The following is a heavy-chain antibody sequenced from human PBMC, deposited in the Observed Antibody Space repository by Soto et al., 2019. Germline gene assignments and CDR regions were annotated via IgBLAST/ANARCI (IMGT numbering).Heavy chain of an antibody. CDR2: IYYSGST. Sequence: SETLSLTCTVSGGSISSYYWSWIRQPPGKGLEWIGYIYYSGSTNYNPSLKSRVTISVDTSKNQFSLKPSSVTAADTAVYYCAQGVEDYGDYGYYYYYLDVWGKGTTVTVS. D-gene: IGHD4-17*01. CDR3: AQGVEDYGDYGYYYYYLDV. V-gene: IGHV4-59*01. CDR1: GGSISSYY. J-gene: IGHJ6*03.